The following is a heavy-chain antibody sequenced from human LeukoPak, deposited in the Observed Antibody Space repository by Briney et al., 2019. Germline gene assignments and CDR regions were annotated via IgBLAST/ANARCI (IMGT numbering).Heavy chain of an antibody. CDR1: GFTFSTFW. V-gene: IGHV3-74*01. CDR2: INNDGSTT. CDR3: ATAGQYRFDN. Sequence: GGSLRLSCAASGFTFSTFWMHWVRQAPGEGPVWVSRINNDGSTTNYADPVKGRFTISRDNAKNTLYLQMNSLTDDDTAVYYCATAGQYRFDNWGQGTLVTVSS. D-gene: IGHD6-19*01. J-gene: IGHJ5*02.